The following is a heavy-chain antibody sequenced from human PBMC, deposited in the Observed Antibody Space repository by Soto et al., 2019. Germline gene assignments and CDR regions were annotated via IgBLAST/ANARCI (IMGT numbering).Heavy chain of an antibody. J-gene: IGHJ6*03. CDR3: ATGWGIQLWPRNYYYMDV. CDR1: GYTLTELS. V-gene: IGHV1-24*01. D-gene: IGHD5-18*01. CDR2: FDPEDGET. Sequence: ASVKVSCNVSGYTLTELSMHWVRQAPGKGLEWMGGFDPEDGETIYAQKFQGRVTMTEDTSTDTAYMELSSLRSEDTAVYYCATGWGIQLWPRNYYYMDVWGKGTTVTVSS.